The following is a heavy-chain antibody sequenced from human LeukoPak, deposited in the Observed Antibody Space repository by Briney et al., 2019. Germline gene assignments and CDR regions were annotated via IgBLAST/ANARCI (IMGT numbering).Heavy chain of an antibody. CDR1: GYSFSHYW. CDR3: ARVFGSGSYWMSSFDY. J-gene: IGHJ4*02. D-gene: IGHD3-10*01. CDR2: IYPGDSDT. Sequence: GESLKIPCKASGYSFSHYWIGCARQIPGKGLEWMGVIYPGDSDTRYSPSFQDQVTISADKSISTAYLQWSSVKASDTAIYYCARVFGSGSYWMSSFDYWGRGTLVTVS. V-gene: IGHV5-51*01.